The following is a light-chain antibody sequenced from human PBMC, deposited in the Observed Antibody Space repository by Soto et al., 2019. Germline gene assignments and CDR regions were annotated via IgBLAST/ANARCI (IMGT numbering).Light chain of an antibody. CDR2: DVN. CDR3: SSSTGTSALVI. Sequence: QSALTQPASVSGSPGQSITISCTGTSSDFGDYHYVSWYQQHPGKAPKLMIYDVNYRPSGVSNRFSGSKSGNTASLNISGLQTDDEADYYCSSSTGTSALVIFGGGTKLTVL. J-gene: IGLJ2*01. V-gene: IGLV2-14*03. CDR1: SSDFGDYHY.